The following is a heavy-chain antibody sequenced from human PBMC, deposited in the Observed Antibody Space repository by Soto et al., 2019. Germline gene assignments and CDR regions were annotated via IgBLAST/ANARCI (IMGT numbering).Heavy chain of an antibody. V-gene: IGHV3-23*01. CDR1: GFTFSSYA. J-gene: IGHJ6*02. CDR2: ISGSGGST. Sequence: PGGSLRLSCAASGFTFSSYAMSWVRQAPGKGLEWVSAISGSGGSTYYADSVKGRFTISRDNSKNTLYLQMNSLRAEDTAVYYCAKDRPVTTNYYYGMDVWGQGTKVTVSS. D-gene: IGHD4-4*01. CDR3: AKDRPVTTNYYYGMDV.